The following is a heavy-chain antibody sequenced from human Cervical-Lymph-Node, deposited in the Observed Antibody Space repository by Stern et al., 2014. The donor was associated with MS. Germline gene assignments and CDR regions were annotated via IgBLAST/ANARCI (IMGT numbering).Heavy chain of an antibody. CDR3: ALLRYNSGPES. J-gene: IGHJ5*02. CDR1: GGNFSVLA. CDR2: IIPILETA. D-gene: IGHD5-18*01. V-gene: IGHV1-69*06. Sequence: VQLEESGAEVKKPESSVRVSCQASGGNFSVLAISWVRPAPGQGLEWMGGIIPILETATYAQNFQGRVTITADRSTSRVHMEMTSLRSEDTAVFYCALLRYNSGPESWGPGTLVTVSS.